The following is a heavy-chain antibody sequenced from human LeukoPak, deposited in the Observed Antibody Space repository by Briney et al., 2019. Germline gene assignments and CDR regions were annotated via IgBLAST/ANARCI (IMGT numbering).Heavy chain of an antibody. J-gene: IGHJ3*02. CDR3: ARRPSRQNYDILTGYYPRGFDI. CDR1: GGSISSSNW. CDR2: IYHTGST. D-gene: IGHD3-9*01. V-gene: IGHV4-4*02. Sequence: SETLSLTCAVSGGSISSSNWWSWVRQPPGKGLEWIGEIYHTGSTNYNPSLKSRVTISVDKSKNKFSLKLSSVTAADTTVYYCARRPSRQNYDILTGYYPRGFDIWGQGTMVTVSS.